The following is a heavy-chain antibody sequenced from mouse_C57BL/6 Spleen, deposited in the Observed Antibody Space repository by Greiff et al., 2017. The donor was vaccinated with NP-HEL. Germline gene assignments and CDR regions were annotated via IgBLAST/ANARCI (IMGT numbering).Heavy chain of an antibody. V-gene: IGHV1-64*01. Sequence: VQLQQSGAELVKPGASVKLSCKASGYTFTSYWMHWVKQRPGQGLEWIGMIHPNSGSTNYNEKFKSKATLTVDKSSSTAYMQLSSLTSEDSAVYYCARPYDYESYAMDYWGQGTSVTVSS. CDR1: GYTFTSYW. CDR2: IHPNSGST. CDR3: ARPYDYESYAMDY. D-gene: IGHD2-4*01. J-gene: IGHJ4*01.